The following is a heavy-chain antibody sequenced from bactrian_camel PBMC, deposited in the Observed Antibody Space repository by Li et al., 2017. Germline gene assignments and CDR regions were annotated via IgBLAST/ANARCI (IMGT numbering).Heavy chain of an antibody. V-gene: IGHV3S40*01. J-gene: IGHJ4*01. CDR1: GYTISRYY. Sequence: VQLVESGGGSVQAGGSLTLSCEASGYTISRYYMGWFRQDLVKAREGVATIEGDDIIRYADSVKGRFAISKDKAKNTVYLQMDSLEPEDTAVYFCAAARRLWDCWSGHGRDYRYWGQGTQVTVS. CDR2: IEGDDII. CDR3: AAARRLWDCWSGHGRDYRY. D-gene: IGHD5*01.